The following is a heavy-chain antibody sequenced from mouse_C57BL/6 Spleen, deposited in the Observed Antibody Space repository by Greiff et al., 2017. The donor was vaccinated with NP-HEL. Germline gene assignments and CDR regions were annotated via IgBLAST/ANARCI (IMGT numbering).Heavy chain of an antibody. D-gene: IGHD2-4*01. Sequence: DVHLVESGEGLVKPGGSLKLSCAASGFTFSSYAMSWVRQTPEKRLEWVAYISSGGDYIYYADTVQGRFTISRDNARNTLYRQMSSLKSEDTAMYYCTKERGPMITHYAMDYWGQGTSVTVSS. J-gene: IGHJ4*01. CDR3: TKERGPMITHYAMDY. V-gene: IGHV5-9-1*02. CDR2: ISSGGDYI. CDR1: GFTFSSYA.